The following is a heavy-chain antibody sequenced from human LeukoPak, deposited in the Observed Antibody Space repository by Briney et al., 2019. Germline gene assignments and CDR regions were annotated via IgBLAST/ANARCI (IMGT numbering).Heavy chain of an antibody. V-gene: IGHV4-34*01. J-gene: IGHJ4*02. Sequence: SETLSLTCAVYGGSFSGYYWSWIRQPPGKGLEWIGEINHSGSTNYNPSLKSRVTISVDTSKNQFSLKLSSVTAADTAVFYCARQIVGATYFDYWGQGTLVTVSS. CDR3: ARQIVGATYFDY. CDR2: INHSGST. D-gene: IGHD1-26*01. CDR1: GGSFSGYY.